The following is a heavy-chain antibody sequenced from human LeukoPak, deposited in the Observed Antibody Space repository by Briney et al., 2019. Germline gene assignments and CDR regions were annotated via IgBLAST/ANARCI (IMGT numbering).Heavy chain of an antibody. CDR2: ISYDGSNL. CDR3: AKDPAFWSGYPPHGPFFDY. CDR1: GFTFSSYG. D-gene: IGHD3-3*01. Sequence: GGSLRLSCAASGFTFSSYGMHWVRQAPGKGLEWVAVISYDGSNLDYADSVKGRFTISRDNSKNTLYLQMNSLRAEDTAVYYCAKDPAFWSGYPPHGPFFDYWGQGTLVTVSS. V-gene: IGHV3-30-3*01. J-gene: IGHJ4*02.